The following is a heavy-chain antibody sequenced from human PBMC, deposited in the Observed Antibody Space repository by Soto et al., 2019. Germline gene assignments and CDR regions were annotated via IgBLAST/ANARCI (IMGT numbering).Heavy chain of an antibody. J-gene: IGHJ4*02. Sequence: EVHLLESGGDLVQPGGSLRLSCAASGFTFSNYAMSWVRQAPGKGLDWVSGISGSAASTFYADSAKGRSTISRDNSKKSLNVPLTPRLAADTAVHSRGTWMGIYWSSGSCYLDDAFDYWGQATLVTVPS. CDR1: GFTFSNYA. V-gene: IGHV3-23*01. CDR3: GTWMGIYWSSGSCYLDDAFDY. CDR2: ISGSAAST. D-gene: IGHD2-15*01.